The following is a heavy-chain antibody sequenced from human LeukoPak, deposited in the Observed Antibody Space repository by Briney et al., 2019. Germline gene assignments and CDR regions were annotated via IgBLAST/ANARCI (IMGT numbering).Heavy chain of an antibody. CDR2: IDPSDSYT. D-gene: IGHD3-9*01. V-gene: IGHV5-10-1*01. CDR1: GYSFTSYW. Sequence: GESLRISCKGSGYSFTSYWISWVRQMQGKGMEWMGRIDPSDSYTNYSPSFQGHVTISADKSISTAYLQWSSLKASDTAMYYCARQGPTYYDILTGSKSWGQGTLVTVSS. CDR3: ARQGPTYYDILTGSKS. J-gene: IGHJ4*02.